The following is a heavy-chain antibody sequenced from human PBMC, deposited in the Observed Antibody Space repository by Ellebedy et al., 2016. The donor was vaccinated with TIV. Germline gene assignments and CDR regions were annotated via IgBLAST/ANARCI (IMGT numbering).Heavy chain of an antibody. J-gene: IGHJ4*02. D-gene: IGHD2-15*01. V-gene: IGHV4-61*08. Sequence: MPSETLSLTCTVSGGSISSGDYYWSWIRQPPGKGLEWIGYIYDSGYTNAYPSLKSRVTISLDTSKNQFSLKLTSVTAADTAVYYCARRDIVVGHIDYWGQGILVAVSS. CDR3: ARRDIVVGHIDY. CDR1: GGSISSGDYY. CDR2: IYDSGYT.